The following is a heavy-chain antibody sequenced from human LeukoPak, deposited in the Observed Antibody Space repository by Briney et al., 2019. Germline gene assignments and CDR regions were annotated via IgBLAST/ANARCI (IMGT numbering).Heavy chain of an antibody. CDR2: INPNSGGT. Sequence: GASVKVSCKASGYTFTGYYMHWVRQAPGQGLEWMGWINPNSGGTNYAQKFQGWVTMTRDTSISTAYMELSRLRSDDTAVYYCARVGLMVRGVMTGRAFDYWGLGTLATVSS. CDR1: GYTFTGYY. CDR3: ARVGLMVRGVMTGRAFDY. V-gene: IGHV1-2*04. D-gene: IGHD3-10*01. J-gene: IGHJ4*02.